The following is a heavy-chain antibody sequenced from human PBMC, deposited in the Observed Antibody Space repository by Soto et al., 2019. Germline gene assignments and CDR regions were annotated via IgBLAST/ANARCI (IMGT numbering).Heavy chain of an antibody. D-gene: IGHD3-9*01. CDR1: GYSFTSYW. Sequence: GESLKISCKGSGYSFTSYWIGWVRQMPGKGLEWMGIIYPGDSDTRYSPSFQGQVTISADKSISTAYLQWSSLKASDTAMYYCARWATYYDILTGYYAGVGYYYGMDVWGQVTTVTVSS. CDR2: IYPGDSDT. J-gene: IGHJ6*02. V-gene: IGHV5-51*01. CDR3: ARWATYYDILTGYYAGVGYYYGMDV.